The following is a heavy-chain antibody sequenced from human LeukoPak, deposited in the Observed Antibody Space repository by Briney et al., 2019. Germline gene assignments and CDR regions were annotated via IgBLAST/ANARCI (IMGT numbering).Heavy chain of an antibody. Sequence: GGSLRLSCAASGFTFSSYAMHWVRQAPGKGLEWVAVISYDGSNKYYADSVKGRFTISRDNSKNTLYLQMNSLRAEDTAVYYCARDPMATTELRDRGQGTLVTVSS. V-gene: IGHV3-30-3*01. CDR3: ARDPMATTELRD. D-gene: IGHD1-7*01. J-gene: IGHJ4*02. CDR1: GFTFSSYA. CDR2: ISYDGSNK.